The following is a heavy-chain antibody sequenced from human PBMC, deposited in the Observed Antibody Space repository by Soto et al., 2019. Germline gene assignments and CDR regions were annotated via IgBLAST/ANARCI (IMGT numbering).Heavy chain of an antibody. V-gene: IGHV4-39*07. CDR2: IYYSGST. Sequence: SETLSPTCTVSGGSISSSSYYWGWIRQTPGKGLEWIGTIYYSGSTNYNPSLKSRVTISVDTSKNQFSLKVSSVTAADTAVYYCARGGRFRGRSNPLGYWGQGTLVTVSS. CDR3: ARGGRFRGRSNPLGY. CDR1: GGSISSSSYY. J-gene: IGHJ4*02. D-gene: IGHD6-19*01.